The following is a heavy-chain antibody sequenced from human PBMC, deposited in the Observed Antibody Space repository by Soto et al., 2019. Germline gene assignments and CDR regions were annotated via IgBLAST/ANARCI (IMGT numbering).Heavy chain of an antibody. V-gene: IGHV3-13*01. J-gene: IGHJ3*02. Sequence: EVQLVESGGGLVQPGGSLRLSCAASGFTFSSYDMHWVRQATGKGLEWVSAIGTAVDTYYPGSVKGRFTISIENAKNSLYLQMTSLRAGDTAVYYCARDMSDYGDPTGGAFDIWGQGTMVTVSS. CDR2: IGTAVDT. CDR1: GFTFSSYD. D-gene: IGHD4-17*01. CDR3: ARDMSDYGDPTGGAFDI.